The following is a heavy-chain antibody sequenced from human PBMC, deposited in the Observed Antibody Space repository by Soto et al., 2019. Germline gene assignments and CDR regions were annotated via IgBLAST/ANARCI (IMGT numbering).Heavy chain of an antibody. CDR2: ISYDGSKK. CDR1: GFTFSTYG. V-gene: IGHV3-30*18. Sequence: GGSLRLSCAASGFTFSTYGMHWVRQAPGKGLEWVTVISYDGSKKDYADSVKGRFTISRDNSKKTLYLQMNSLRAEDTAVYYCAKGVGATPVSYYYYGMDVWGQGTTVTVSS. D-gene: IGHD1-26*01. J-gene: IGHJ6*02. CDR3: AKGVGATPVSYYYYGMDV.